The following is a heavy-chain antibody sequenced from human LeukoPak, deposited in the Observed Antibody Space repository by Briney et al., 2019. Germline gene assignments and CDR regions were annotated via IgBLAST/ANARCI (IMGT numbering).Heavy chain of an antibody. Sequence: GGSLRLSCAASGFTFSSFAMTWVRQAPGKGLEWVSGFDGNGPNTYYADSVKGRFTISRDNSKNTLYLQVNSLRAEDTAVYYCAKGGKWDVTPFDYWGQGTLVTVSS. V-gene: IGHV3-23*01. CDR1: GFTFSSFA. CDR2: FDGNGPNT. CDR3: AKGGKWDVTPFDY. D-gene: IGHD1-26*01. J-gene: IGHJ4*02.